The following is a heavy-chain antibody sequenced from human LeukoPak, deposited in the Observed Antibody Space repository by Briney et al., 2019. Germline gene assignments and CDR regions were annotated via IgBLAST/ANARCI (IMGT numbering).Heavy chain of an antibody. CDR3: ARDSTNSDY. V-gene: IGHV3-21*01. CDR1: GFTFSSYS. CDR2: INSSNSYI. D-gene: IGHD2/OR15-2a*01. Sequence: GSLRLSCAASGFTFSSYSMNWVRQAPGQGLEGVSSINSSNSYIYYENSVKGRFTISTENAKNSLYLQMNRLEAEDTAVYYCARDSTNSDYWGQGTLVTVSS. J-gene: IGHJ4*02.